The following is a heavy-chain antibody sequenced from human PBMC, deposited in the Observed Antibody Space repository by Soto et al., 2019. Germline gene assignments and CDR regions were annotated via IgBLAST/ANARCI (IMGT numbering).Heavy chain of an antibody. CDR2: IYYSGST. CDR3: ARHARIAEYYYGMDV. CDR1: GGSISSSSYY. D-gene: IGHD6-13*01. Sequence: SETLSLTCTVSGGSISSSSYYWGWIRQPPGKGLEWIGSIYYSGSTYYNPSLKSRVTISVDTSKNQFSLKLSSVTAADTAVYYCARHARIAEYYYGMDVWGQGTTVTVSS. V-gene: IGHV4-39*01. J-gene: IGHJ6*02.